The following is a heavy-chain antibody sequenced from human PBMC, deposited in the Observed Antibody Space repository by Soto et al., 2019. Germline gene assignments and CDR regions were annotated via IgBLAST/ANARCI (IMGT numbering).Heavy chain of an antibody. CDR3: ASHDYYDSSAYWYFDL. D-gene: IGHD3-22*01. J-gene: IGHJ2*01. CDR1: GGSISSGGYY. Sequence: QVQLQESGPGLVKPSQTLSLTCTVSGGSISSGGYYWSWIRQHPGKGLEWIGYIYYSGSTYYNPSLNSRVTLSVETSKNQSSLKLSVVPAAVMVVYYCASHDYYDSSAYWYFDLWGRGTLVTVSS. CDR2: IYYSGST. V-gene: IGHV4-31*03.